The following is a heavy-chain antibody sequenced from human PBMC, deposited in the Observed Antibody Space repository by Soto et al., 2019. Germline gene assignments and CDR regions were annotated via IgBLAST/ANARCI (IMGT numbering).Heavy chain of an antibody. V-gene: IGHV3-30-3*01. D-gene: IGHD4-4*01. CDR1: GFTFSSYP. CDR2: ISYDGGNQ. Sequence: GGSLRLSCEASGFTFSSYPMHWVRQSPGKGLEWVTVISYDGGNQYYADSVKGRFTISRDNSKDTLYLQMHSLRSDDTAVYFCARGPVTQTSFIDHWGQGTLVTVSS. CDR3: ARGPVTQTSFIDH. J-gene: IGHJ4*02.